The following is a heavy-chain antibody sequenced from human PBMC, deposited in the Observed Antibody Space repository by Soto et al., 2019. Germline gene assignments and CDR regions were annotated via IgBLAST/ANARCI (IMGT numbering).Heavy chain of an antibody. CDR3: ARDGVMTTVTTMYFQH. D-gene: IGHD4-17*01. CDR1: GWSFSGYY. CDR2: INHSGST. J-gene: IGHJ1*01. Sequence: PSETLSLTCAVYGWSFSGYYWSWTRQPPGKGLEWIGEINHSGSTNYNPSLKSRVTIPVDTSKNQFSLKLSSATAADTAVYYSARDGVMTTVTTMYFQHWGQGTLVTVSS. V-gene: IGHV4-34*01.